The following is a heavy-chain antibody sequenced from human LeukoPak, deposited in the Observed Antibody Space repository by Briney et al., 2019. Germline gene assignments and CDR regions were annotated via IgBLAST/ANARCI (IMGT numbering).Heavy chain of an antibody. D-gene: IGHD3-22*01. CDR1: GFTFSSYA. V-gene: IGHV3-23*01. CDR3: AKGAPLKTYYYDSSGYSDAFDI. J-gene: IGHJ3*02. Sequence: PGGSLRLSCAASGFTFSSYAMSWVRQAPGKGLEWVSAIGGSGGSTYYADSVKGRFTISRDNSKNTLYLQMNSLRAEDTAVYYCAKGAPLKTYYYDSSGYSDAFDIWGQGTMVTVSS. CDR2: IGGSGGST.